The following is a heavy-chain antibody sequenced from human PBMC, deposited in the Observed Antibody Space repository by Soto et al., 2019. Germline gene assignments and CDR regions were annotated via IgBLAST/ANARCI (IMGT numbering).Heavy chain of an antibody. V-gene: IGHV1-69*13. J-gene: IGHJ6*02. CDR3: AREDFGVVVAATPGHYYYYGMDV. D-gene: IGHD2-15*01. CDR1: GGTFSSYA. CDR2: IIPIFGTA. Sequence: SVKVSCKASGGTFSSYAISWVRQAPGQGLEWMGGIIPIFGTANYAQKFQGRVTITADESTSTAYMELSSLRSEGTAVHYCAREDFGVVVAATPGHYYYYGMDVWGQGTTVTVSS.